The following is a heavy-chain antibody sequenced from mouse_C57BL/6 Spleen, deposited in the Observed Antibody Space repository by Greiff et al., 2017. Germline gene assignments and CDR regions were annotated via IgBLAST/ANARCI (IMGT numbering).Heavy chain of an antibody. Sequence: VQLKQSGPELVKPGDSVKISCKASGYSFTGYFMNWMMQSHGKSLEWIGRINPYNGDTFYNQKFKGKATLTVDKSSSPAYLELRSLTSDDSAVYYCAREEVGSWFAYWGQGTLVTVSA. V-gene: IGHV1-20*01. CDR2: INPYNGDT. CDR1: GYSFTGYF. CDR3: AREEVGSWFAY. D-gene: IGHD1-3*01. J-gene: IGHJ3*01.